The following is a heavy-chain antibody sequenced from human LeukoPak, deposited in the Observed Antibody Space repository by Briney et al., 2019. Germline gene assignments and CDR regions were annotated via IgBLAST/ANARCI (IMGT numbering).Heavy chain of an antibody. V-gene: IGHV4-39*01. CDR1: GVSISSSSYY. CDR3: ARHDHGDHGDPNWFDP. Sequence: PSETLSLTCTVSGVSISSSSYYWGWIRQPPGKGLEWIGSIYYSGSTYYNPSLKSRVTISVDTSKNQFSLKLSSVTAADTAMYYCARHDHGDHGDPNWFDPWGQGTRVIVSS. CDR2: IYYSGST. D-gene: IGHD4-17*01. J-gene: IGHJ5*02.